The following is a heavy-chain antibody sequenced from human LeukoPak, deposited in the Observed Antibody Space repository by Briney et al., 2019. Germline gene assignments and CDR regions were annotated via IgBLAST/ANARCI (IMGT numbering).Heavy chain of an antibody. Sequence: GASVKVSCKASGYTFTGYYMHWVRQAPGQGLEWMGGINPNSGGTNYAQKFQGRVTMTRDTSISTAYMELSRLRSDDTAVYYCASSLYCSGGSCYKWYYYMDVWGKGTTVTVSS. V-gene: IGHV1-2*02. D-gene: IGHD2-15*01. CDR2: INPNSGGT. CDR3: ASSLYCSGGSCYKWYYYMDV. CDR1: GYTFTGYY. J-gene: IGHJ6*03.